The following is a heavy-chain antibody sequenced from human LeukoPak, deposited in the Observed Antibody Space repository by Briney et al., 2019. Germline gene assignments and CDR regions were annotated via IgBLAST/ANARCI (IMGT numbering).Heavy chain of an antibody. CDR1: GGSFSGYS. Sequence: SETLSLTCAVSGGSFSGYSWSWIRQPPGKGPEWIGEINQSGGTNYNPSLKSRVTISIDTSKSQFSVKVNSVTAADTAVYYCARCDSGGWFFDSWGQGALVTVSS. V-gene: IGHV4-34*01. CDR3: ARCDSGGWFFDS. CDR2: INQSGGT. D-gene: IGHD6-19*01. J-gene: IGHJ4*02.